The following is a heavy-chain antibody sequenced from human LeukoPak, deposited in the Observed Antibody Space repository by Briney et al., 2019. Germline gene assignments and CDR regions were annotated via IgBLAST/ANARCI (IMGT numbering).Heavy chain of an antibody. Sequence: PGGSLRLSCAASGFTFSSYSMNWVRQAPGKGLEWVSYISSSSGNIYYADSVKGRFTISRDNAKNSLYLQMNSLRAEDTALYYCARDLRPWSATVTNFDYWGQGTLVTVSS. V-gene: IGHV3-48*04. CDR2: ISSSSGNI. J-gene: IGHJ4*02. CDR1: GFTFSSYS. D-gene: IGHD4-17*01. CDR3: ARDLRPWSATVTNFDY.